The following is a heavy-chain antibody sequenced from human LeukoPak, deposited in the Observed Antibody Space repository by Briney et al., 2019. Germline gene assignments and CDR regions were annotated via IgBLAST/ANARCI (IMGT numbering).Heavy chain of an antibody. J-gene: IGHJ4*02. V-gene: IGHV3-23*01. CDR1: GFTFNSYA. Sequence: GGSLRVSCAASGFTFNSYATSWGRQAPGKGLEWVSHISGSGGDTYYAASVKGRFTICRDNSENTVYLQMGSLRAEDMAVYYWARGRWVDIVTHGFDYWGQGSLVTVSS. CDR3: ARGRWVDIVTHGFDY. CDR2: ISGSGGDT. D-gene: IGHD3-9*01.